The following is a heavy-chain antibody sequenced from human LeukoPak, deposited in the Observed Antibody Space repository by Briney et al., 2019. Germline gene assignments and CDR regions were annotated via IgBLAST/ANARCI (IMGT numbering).Heavy chain of an antibody. D-gene: IGHD3-10*01. J-gene: IGHJ4*02. CDR3: ASTLHYGPRDH. Sequence: GGSLRLSCAASGFTFSDYYMSWIRQAPGKGLEWVSYISSSGSTIYYADSVKGRFTISRDNAKNSLYLQMNSLRAEDTAVYYCASTLHYGPRDHWGQGTLVTVSS. V-gene: IGHV3-11*01. CDR2: ISSSGSTI. CDR1: GFTFSDYY.